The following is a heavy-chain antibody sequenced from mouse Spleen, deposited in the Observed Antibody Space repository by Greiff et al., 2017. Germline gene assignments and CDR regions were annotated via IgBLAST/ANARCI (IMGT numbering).Heavy chain of an antibody. J-gene: IGHJ3*01. Sequence: QVQLQQPGAELVKPGASVKLSCKASGYTFTSYWMQWVKQRPGQGLEWIGEIDPSDSYTNYNQKFKGKATLTVDTSSSTAYMQLSSLTSEDSAVYYCARDKGDIRGFAYWGQGTLVTVSA. CDR3: ARDKGDIRGFAY. CDR1: GYTFTSYW. D-gene: IGHD2-13*01. V-gene: IGHV1-50*01. CDR2: IDPSDSYT.